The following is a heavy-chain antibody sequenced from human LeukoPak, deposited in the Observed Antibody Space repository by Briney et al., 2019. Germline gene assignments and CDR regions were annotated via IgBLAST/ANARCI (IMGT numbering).Heavy chain of an antibody. Sequence: PSEILSLTCAVYGGSFSGYYWSWIRQPPGKGLEWIGSIYYSGSTYYNPSLKSRVTISVDTSKNQFSLKLSSVTAADTAVYYCARVYGSGSYYNGYYYYYMDVWGKGTTVTISS. J-gene: IGHJ6*03. V-gene: IGHV4-34*01. CDR2: IYYSGST. CDR3: ARVYGSGSYYNGYYYYYMDV. CDR1: GGSFSGYY. D-gene: IGHD3-10*01.